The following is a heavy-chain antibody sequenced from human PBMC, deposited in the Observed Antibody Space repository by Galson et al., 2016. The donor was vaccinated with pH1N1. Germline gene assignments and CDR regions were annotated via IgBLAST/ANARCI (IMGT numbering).Heavy chain of an antibody. D-gene: IGHD3-3*01. J-gene: IGHJ3*02. V-gene: IGHV6-1*01. CDR3: ARGVIDYDFWSGYQDHAAFDI. CDR1: GDSVSSNSAT. Sequence: CAISGDSVSSNSATWNWIRQSPSRGLEWLGRTYYRSKWYNDYAESVKSRIIISPDTSKNQLSLQLNSVPPADTAVYYCARGVIDYDFWSGYQDHAAFDIWGQGTMVIVSS. CDR2: TYYRSKWYN.